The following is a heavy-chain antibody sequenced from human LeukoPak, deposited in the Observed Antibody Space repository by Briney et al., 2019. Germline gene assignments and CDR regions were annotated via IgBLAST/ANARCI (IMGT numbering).Heavy chain of an antibody. CDR2: IYYSGSS. CDR1: GGSISSYY. D-gene: IGHD3-22*01. CDR3: ARGHYDSSGCWLSYFDY. J-gene: IGHJ4*02. V-gene: IGHV4-59*01. Sequence: PSETLSLTCTVSGGSISSYYWSWIRQPPGKGLEWIGYIYYSGSSNYNPSLKSRVTISVDTSKNQFSMNLSSVTAADTAVYYCARGHYDSSGCWLSYFDYWGQGSLVTVSS.